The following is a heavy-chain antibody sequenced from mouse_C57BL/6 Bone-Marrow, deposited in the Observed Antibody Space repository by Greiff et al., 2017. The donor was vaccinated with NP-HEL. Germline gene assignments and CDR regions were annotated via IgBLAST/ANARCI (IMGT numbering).Heavy chain of an antibody. V-gene: IGHV1-42*01. CDR2: INPSTGGT. J-gene: IGHJ4*01. CDR1: GYSFTGYY. Sequence: DVQLQESGPELVKPGASVKISCKASGYSFTGYYMNWVKQSPEKSLEWIGEINPSTGGTTYNQKFKAKATLTVDKSSCAAYMQLKSLRSEDSAVYYCARVTTVVGGYYYAMDYWGQGTSVTVSS. D-gene: IGHD1-1*01. CDR3: ARVTTVVGGYYYAMDY.